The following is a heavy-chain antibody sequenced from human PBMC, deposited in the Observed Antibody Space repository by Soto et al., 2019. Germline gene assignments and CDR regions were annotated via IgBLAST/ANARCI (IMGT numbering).Heavy chain of an antibody. CDR2: SKAYSGNT. J-gene: IGHJ4*02. D-gene: IGHD4-17*01. CDR1: GYTFATST. Sequence: QLQLVQSGPEAKKPGASVKVSCKASGYTFATSTMSWLRQAPGQGPEWMGWSKAYSGNTNYAQKLHGRLTMTTDPSTSTAYMELRSLTTDDTAIYYCAIADYGDDDYWGQGTLVTVSS. CDR3: AIADYGDDDY. V-gene: IGHV1-18*01.